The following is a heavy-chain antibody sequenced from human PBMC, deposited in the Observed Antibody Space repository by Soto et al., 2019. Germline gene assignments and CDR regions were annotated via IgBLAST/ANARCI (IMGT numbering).Heavy chain of an antibody. Sequence: SVKVSCKASGGTFSSYTISWVRQAPGQGLEWMGRIIPILGIANYAQKFQGRVTITADKSTSTAYMELSSLRSEDTAVYYCARALGGAAAGPVNWYFDLWVRGTLVTVSS. J-gene: IGHJ2*01. CDR2: IIPILGIA. D-gene: IGHD6-13*01. CDR3: ARALGGAAAGPVNWYFDL. V-gene: IGHV1-69*02. CDR1: GGTFSSYT.